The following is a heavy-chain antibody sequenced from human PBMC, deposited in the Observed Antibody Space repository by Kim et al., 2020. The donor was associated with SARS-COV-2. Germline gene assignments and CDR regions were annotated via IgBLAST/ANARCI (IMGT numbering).Heavy chain of an antibody. J-gene: IGHJ6*02. CDR2: INSDGSSA. V-gene: IGHV3-74*01. Sequence: GGSLRLSCAASGFIFSSYWMHWVRQAPGKGLVWVSRINSDGSSASYADSVKGRFTISRDNAKNTLYLQMNSLRAEDTDVYYCARFRSDYNYYALDVWGQGTTVTVSS. CDR1: GFIFSSYW. CDR3: ARFRSDYNYYALDV.